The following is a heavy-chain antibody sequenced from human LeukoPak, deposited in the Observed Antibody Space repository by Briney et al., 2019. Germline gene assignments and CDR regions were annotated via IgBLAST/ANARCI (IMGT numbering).Heavy chain of an antibody. J-gene: IGHJ4*02. Sequence: NTSETLSLTCTVSGGSISSGGYYWSWIRQHPGKGLEWIGYIYYSGSTYYNPSLKSRVTISVDTSKNQFSLKLSSVTAADTAVYYCARSYAIVVVPAATPDYWGQGTLVTVSS. CDR3: ARSYAIVVVPAATPDY. CDR1: GGSISSGGYY. V-gene: IGHV4-31*03. CDR2: IYYSGST. D-gene: IGHD2-2*01.